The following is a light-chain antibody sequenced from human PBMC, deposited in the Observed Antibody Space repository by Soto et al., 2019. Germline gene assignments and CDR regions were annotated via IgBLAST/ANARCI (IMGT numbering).Light chain of an antibody. J-gene: IGLJ2*01. V-gene: IGLV7-43*01. CDR2: STN. CDR1: TGAVTTGYY. CDR3: LLYYGGQLGV. Sequence: QAVVTQEPSLTVSPGGTVTLTCASSTGAVTTGYYPNWFQQKPGQAPRALIYSTNNKYSWTPARFSGSLLGGKAALTLSGVQPEDEADYYCLLYYGGQLGVFGGGTKLTGL.